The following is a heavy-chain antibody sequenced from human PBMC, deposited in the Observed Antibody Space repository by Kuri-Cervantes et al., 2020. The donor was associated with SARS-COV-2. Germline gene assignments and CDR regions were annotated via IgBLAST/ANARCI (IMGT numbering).Heavy chain of an antibody. J-gene: IGHJ4*02. Sequence: LSLTCAASGFTFSSYSMNWVRQAPGKGLEWVSSISSSSNYIYYADSVKGRFTISRDNSKNTLYLQMNSLRADDTAVYYCALAVAGTRALRYWGQGTLLTVSS. CDR3: ALAVAGTRALRY. V-gene: IGHV3-21*04. CDR2: ISSSSNYI. D-gene: IGHD6-19*01. CDR1: GFTFSSYS.